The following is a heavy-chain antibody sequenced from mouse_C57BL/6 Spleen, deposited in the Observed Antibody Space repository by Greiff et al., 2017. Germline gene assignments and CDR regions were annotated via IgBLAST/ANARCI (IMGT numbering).Heavy chain of an antibody. J-gene: IGHJ3*01. D-gene: IGHD1-1*01. CDR3: AIDYGSSSWFAY. CDR2: IRPNSGST. CDR1: GYTFTSYW. Sequence: QVQLQQPGAELVKPGASVKLSCKASGYTFTSYWMHWVKQRPGQGLEWIGMIRPNSGSTNYNEKFKSKATLTVDKSSGTAYMQRSSLTAEDSAVYDCAIDYGSSSWFAYWGQGTLVTVSA. V-gene: IGHV1-64*01.